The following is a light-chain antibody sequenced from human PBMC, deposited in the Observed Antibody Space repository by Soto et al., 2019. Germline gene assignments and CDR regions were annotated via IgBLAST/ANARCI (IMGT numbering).Light chain of an antibody. CDR1: QTISSW. J-gene: IGKJ1*01. V-gene: IGKV1-5*03. Sequence: DIQMTQSPSTLSGSVGDRVTITCRARQTISSWLAWYQQKPGKAPKLLIYKASTLKSGVPSRFSGSGSGTEFTLTISCLQPDDFATYYCQHYNCYSEGFGQGAKVDIK. CDR2: KAS. CDR3: QHYNCYSEG.